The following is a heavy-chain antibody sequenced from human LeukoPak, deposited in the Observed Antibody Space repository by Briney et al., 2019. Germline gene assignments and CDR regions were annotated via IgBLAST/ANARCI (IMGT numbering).Heavy chain of an antibody. CDR2: INVYGGHA. V-gene: IGHV1-18*04. Sequence: ASVGVSCKASGYTFNSFGINWMRQAPGQGLEWMGWINVYGGHAKYAQKFLGRVSLTTDTSTSTAYMELRSLTSDDTAVYFCARPRRRYYYYGMDVWGQGTSVTVSS. CDR1: GYTFNSFG. CDR3: ARPRRRYYYYGMDV. J-gene: IGHJ6*02.